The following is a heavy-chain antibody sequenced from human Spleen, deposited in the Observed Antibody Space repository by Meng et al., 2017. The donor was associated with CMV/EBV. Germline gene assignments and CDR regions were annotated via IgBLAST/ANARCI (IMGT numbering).Heavy chain of an antibody. D-gene: IGHD3-3*01. J-gene: IGHJ4*02. Sequence: SETLSLTCTVSGGSISSYYWSWIRQPPGKALEWIEYIYYSGSTRYSPSLKSRVTISVDTSKNQFSLQLSSVTAADTAVYYCARAFTISGVVNAFDYWGQGTLVTVSS. CDR2: IYYSGST. CDR3: ARAFTISGVVNAFDY. V-gene: IGHV4-59*01. CDR1: GGSISSYY.